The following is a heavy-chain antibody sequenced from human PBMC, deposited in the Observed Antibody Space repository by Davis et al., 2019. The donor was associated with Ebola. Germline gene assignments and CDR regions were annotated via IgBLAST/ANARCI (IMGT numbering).Heavy chain of an antibody. CDR3: TRHVPGDFWYFDL. CDR2: IYRDGRT. Sequence: GESLKISCSASGFIFSTYVMSWVRQAPGKGLEWVSVIYRDGRTYHADSVKGRFTISRDNSKNTVDLQMDSLRAEDAAVYYCTRHVPGDFWYFDLWGRGTLVTVSS. D-gene: IGHD4-17*01. CDR1: GFIFSTYV. V-gene: IGHV3-66*04. J-gene: IGHJ2*01.